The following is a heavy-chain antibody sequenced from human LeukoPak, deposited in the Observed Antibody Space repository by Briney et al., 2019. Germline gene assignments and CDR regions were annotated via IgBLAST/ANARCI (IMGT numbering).Heavy chain of an antibody. CDR1: GFTFSSYA. V-gene: IGHV3-23*01. CDR3: ANHRGPSDRIVVVPAAPLWFDP. CDR2: ISGSGGST. Sequence: GGSLRLSCAASGFTFSSYAMSWVRQAPGKGLEWVSAISGSGGSTYYADSAKGRFTISRDNSKNTLYLQMNSLRAEDTAVYYCANHRGPSDRIVVVPAAPLWFDPWGQGTLVTVSS. J-gene: IGHJ5*02. D-gene: IGHD2-2*01.